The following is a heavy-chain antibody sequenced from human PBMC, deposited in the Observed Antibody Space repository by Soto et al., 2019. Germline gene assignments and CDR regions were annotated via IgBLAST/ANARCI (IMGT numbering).Heavy chain of an antibody. V-gene: IGHV5-51*01. J-gene: IGHJ4*02. CDR2: IYPGDSEI. CDR3: ARHSEDTVTPDF. CDR1: GYSFTGYW. Sequence: PGESLKISCKASGYSFTGYWIGWVCQVPGEGLEWMGIIYPGDSEIRYNPSFQGQVTISADKSITTAYLQWSRLAASDTAMYYCARHSEDTVTPDFWGQGTLVTVSS. D-gene: IGHD4-17*01.